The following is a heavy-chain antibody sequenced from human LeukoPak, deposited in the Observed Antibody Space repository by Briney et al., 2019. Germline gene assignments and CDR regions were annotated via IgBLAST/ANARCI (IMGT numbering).Heavy chain of an antibody. D-gene: IGHD3-10*01. CDR2: IYYSGST. CDR3: ARSYYYGSGSYYNVR. CDR1: GGSISSGDYY. Sequence: SETLSLTCTVSGGSISSGDYYWSWIRQPPGKGLEWIGYIYYSGSTYYNPSLKSRVTISVDTSKNQFSLKLSSVTAADTAVYYCARSYYYGSGSYYNVRWGQGTLVTVS. J-gene: IGHJ4*02. V-gene: IGHV4-30-4*01.